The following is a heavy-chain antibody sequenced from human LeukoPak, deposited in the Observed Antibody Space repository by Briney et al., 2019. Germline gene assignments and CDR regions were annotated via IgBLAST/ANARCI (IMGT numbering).Heavy chain of an antibody. CDR2: IRSKAYSYAT. V-gene: IGHV3-73*01. CDR1: GFTFSDSA. J-gene: IGHJ5*02. D-gene: IGHD3-3*01. CDR3: TRRASGGRFLEWLSGFDP. Sequence: GGSLRLSCAASGFTFSDSALYWVRQASGKGLEWVGHIRSKAYSYATAYAASVKGRFTISRDDSKNTTYLQMNSLKTEDTAVYYCTRRASGGRFLEWLSGFDPWGQGTPVTVSS.